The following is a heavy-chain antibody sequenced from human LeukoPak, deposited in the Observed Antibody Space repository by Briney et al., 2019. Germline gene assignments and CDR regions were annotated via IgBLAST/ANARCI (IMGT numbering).Heavy chain of an antibody. CDR3: ARIEGSEYYYDSSGYEGTYYFDY. V-gene: IGHV4-39*01. Sequence: PSETLSLTCTVSGGSISSSSYYWGWIRQPPGKGLEWIGSIYYSGSTYYNPSLKSRVTISVDTSKNQFSLKLSSVTAADTAVYYCARIEGSEYYYDSSGYEGTYYFDYWGQGTLVTVSS. D-gene: IGHD3-22*01. CDR1: GGSISSSSYY. CDR2: IYYSGST. J-gene: IGHJ4*02.